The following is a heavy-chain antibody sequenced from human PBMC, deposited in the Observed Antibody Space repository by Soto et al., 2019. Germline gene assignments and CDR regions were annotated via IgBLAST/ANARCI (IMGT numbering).Heavy chain of an antibody. Sequence: PGGSLRLSCAASGFTFSSYAMHWVRQAPGKGLEWVAVISYDGSNKYYADSVKGRFTISRDNSKNTLYLQVNSLRAEDTAVYYCARRGAFDIWGQGTTVTVSS. CDR3: ARRGAFDI. V-gene: IGHV3-30-3*01. CDR2: ISYDGSNK. J-gene: IGHJ3*02. CDR1: GFTFSSYA. D-gene: IGHD3-10*01.